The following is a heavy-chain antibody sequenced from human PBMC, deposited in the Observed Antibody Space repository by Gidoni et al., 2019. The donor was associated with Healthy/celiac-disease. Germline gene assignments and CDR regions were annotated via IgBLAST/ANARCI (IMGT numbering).Heavy chain of an antibody. Sequence: EVQLVESGGGLVQPGGSLRLSCAASGFTFSSYEMNWVRQAPGKGLEWVSYISSSGSTIYYADSVKGRFTISRDNAKNSLYLQMNSLRAEDTAVYYCARSTVKAFDYWGQGTLVTVSS. CDR2: ISSSGSTI. V-gene: IGHV3-48*03. D-gene: IGHD4-17*01. CDR3: ARSTVKAFDY. CDR1: GFTFSSYE. J-gene: IGHJ4*02.